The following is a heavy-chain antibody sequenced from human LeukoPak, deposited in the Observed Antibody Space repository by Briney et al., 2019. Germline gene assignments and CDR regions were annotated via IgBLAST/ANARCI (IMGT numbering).Heavy chain of an antibody. CDR1: GGSISSGGYY. CDR3: ARQDISSSWSLDY. J-gene: IGHJ4*02. Sequence: PSQTLSLTCTVSGGSISSGGYYWSWIRQHPGKGLEWIGYIYYSGSTNYNPSLKSRVTISVDTSKNQFSLKLSSVTAADTAVYYCARQDISSSWSLDYWGQGTLVTVSS. D-gene: IGHD6-13*01. CDR2: IYYSGST. V-gene: IGHV4-31*03.